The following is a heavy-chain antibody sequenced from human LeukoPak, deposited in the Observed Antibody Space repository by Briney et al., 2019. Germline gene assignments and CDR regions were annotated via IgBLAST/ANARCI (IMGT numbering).Heavy chain of an antibody. CDR3: AKGAAAAGTYSYYYGMDV. D-gene: IGHD6-13*01. CDR1: GFTFSSYA. CDR2: ISGNGGST. V-gene: IGHV3-23*01. Sequence: GGSLRLSCAASGFTFSSYAMSWVRQAPGKGLEWVSAISGNGGSTYYADSVKGRFTISRDNSKNTLYLQMNSLRAEDTAVYYCAKGAAAAGTYSYYYGMDVWGKGTTVTVSS. J-gene: IGHJ6*04.